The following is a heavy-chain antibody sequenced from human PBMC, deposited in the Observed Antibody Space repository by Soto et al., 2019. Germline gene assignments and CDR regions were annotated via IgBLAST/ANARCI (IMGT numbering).Heavy chain of an antibody. D-gene: IGHD3-16*01. J-gene: IGHJ2*01. Sequence: GGSLRLSCAASGFTFSSYAMHWVRQAPGKGLEWVAVISYDGKQTYYADSVKGRFTISKDKSKRTLFLQMNSLRVDDTAVYYCARDGWGSNWYFDLWGRGTLVTVSS. CDR1: GFTFSSYA. CDR3: ARDGWGSNWYFDL. CDR2: ISYDGKQT. V-gene: IGHV3-30*03.